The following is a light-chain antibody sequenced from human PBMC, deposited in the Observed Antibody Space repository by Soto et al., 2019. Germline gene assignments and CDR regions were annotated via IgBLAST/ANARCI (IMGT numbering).Light chain of an antibody. J-gene: IGLJ3*02. V-gene: IGLV3-25*02. CDR2: KDS. Sequence: SYELTQPPSVSVSPGQTARITCSGDALPKQYAYWYQQKPGQAPVLVIYKDSERPSGIPERFSGSSSGTTVTLTISGVQAEDEADYYCAAWDDSLNGWVFGGGTQLTVL. CDR1: ALPKQY. CDR3: AAWDDSLNGWV.